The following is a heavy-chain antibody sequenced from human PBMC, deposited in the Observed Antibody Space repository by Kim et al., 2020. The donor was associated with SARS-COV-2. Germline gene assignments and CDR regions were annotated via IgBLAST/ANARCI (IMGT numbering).Heavy chain of an antibody. CDR2: ISGSGGST. CDR1: GFTFSSYA. D-gene: IGHD3-3*01. Sequence: GGSLRLSCAASGFTFSSYAMSWVRQAPGKGLEWVSAISGSGGSTYYADSVKGRFTISRDNSKNTLYLQMNSLRAEDTAVYYCAKDPLGVVTTFYIGFYGMDVWGQGTTVTVSS. V-gene: IGHV3-23*01. J-gene: IGHJ6*02. CDR3: AKDPLGVVTTFYIGFYGMDV.